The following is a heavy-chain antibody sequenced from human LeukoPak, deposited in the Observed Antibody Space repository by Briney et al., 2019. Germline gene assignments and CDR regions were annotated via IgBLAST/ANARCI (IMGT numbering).Heavy chain of an antibody. J-gene: IGHJ4*02. Sequence: GGSLRLSCAASGFTFSDYYMSWIRQAPGKGLEWVSYISSSGSAIYYADSVKGRFTISRDNAKNSLYLQMNSLRAEDTAVYNCARGSLFRGHSSWAGIDYWGQGTLVTVSS. CDR1: GFTFSDYY. CDR3: ARGSLFRGHSSWAGIDY. CDR2: ISSSGSAI. D-gene: IGHD6-13*01. V-gene: IGHV3-11*01.